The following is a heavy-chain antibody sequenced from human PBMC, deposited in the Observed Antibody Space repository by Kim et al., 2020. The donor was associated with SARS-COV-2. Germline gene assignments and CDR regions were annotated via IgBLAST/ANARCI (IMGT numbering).Heavy chain of an antibody. D-gene: IGHD3-3*01. CDR3: ARSGGKYPDIYYPQIFGV. CDR1: GYRFSDYW. CDR2: IYPGNSNT. V-gene: IGHV5-51*01. Sequence: GESLKISCKGSGYRFSDYWIAWVRQMPGKGLEWMGIIYPGNSNTMYNPSFQGQVTISADKSISTAYLQWSSLRASDTAIYYCARSGGKYPDIYYPQIFGVWGQGTLVTVSS. J-gene: IGHJ4*02.